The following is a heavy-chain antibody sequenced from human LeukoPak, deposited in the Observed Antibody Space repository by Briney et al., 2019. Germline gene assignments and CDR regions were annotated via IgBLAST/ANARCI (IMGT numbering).Heavy chain of an antibody. D-gene: IGHD4-23*01. V-gene: IGHV4-34*01. CDR2: INHSGST. CDR1: GGSFSGYY. CDR3: ARNFVVTPYYYYYYGMDV. J-gene: IGHJ6*02. Sequence: SETLSLTCAVYGGSFSGYYWSWIRQPPGKGLEWSGEINHSGSTNYNPSLKMRVTISVDTSKNPFSLKLSSVTAADTAVYYCARNFVVTPYYYYYYGMDVWGQGTTVTVSS.